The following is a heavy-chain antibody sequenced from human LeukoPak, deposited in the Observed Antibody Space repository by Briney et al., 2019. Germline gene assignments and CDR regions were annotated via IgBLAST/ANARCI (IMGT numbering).Heavy chain of an antibody. J-gene: IGHJ4*02. CDR3: AKLKADYYDSSGYYY. V-gene: IGHV3-23*01. CDR1: GFTFSTYG. Sequence: GGSLRLSCAASGFTFSTYGLTWVRQAPGKGLEWVSGINGGGSRSYYADSVKGRFTISRDNSKNTLYLQMNSLRAEDTAVYYCAKLKADYYDSSGYYYWGQGTLVTVSS. CDR2: INGGGSRS. D-gene: IGHD3-22*01.